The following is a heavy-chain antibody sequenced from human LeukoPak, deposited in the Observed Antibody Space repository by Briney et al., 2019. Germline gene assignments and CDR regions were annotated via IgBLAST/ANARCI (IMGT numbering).Heavy chain of an antibody. CDR2: IRYDGSNK. V-gene: IGHV3-30*02. J-gene: IGHJ1*01. Sequence: GGSLRLSCAASGFTFSSYGMHWVRQAPGKGLEWVAFIRYDGSNKYYADSVKGRFTISRDNSKNTLYLQMNSLRAEDTAVYYCAKDYIRSHLPSGEYFQHWGQGTLVTVSS. D-gene: IGHD6-25*01. CDR1: GFTFSSYG. CDR3: AKDYIRSHLPSGEYFQH.